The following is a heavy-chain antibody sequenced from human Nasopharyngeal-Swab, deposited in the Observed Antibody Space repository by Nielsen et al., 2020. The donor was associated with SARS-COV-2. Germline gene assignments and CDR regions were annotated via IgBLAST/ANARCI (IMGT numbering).Heavy chain of an antibody. V-gene: IGHV3-9*01. CDR3: ARYCSTTSCPRGFDY. J-gene: IGHJ4*02. CDR2: ISWNSGSI. D-gene: IGHD2-2*01. CDR1: GFTFDDYA. Sequence: GGSLRLSCAASGFTFDDYAMHWVRQAPGKGLEWVSGISWNSGSIGYADSVKGRFTISRDNAKNSLYLQMNSLRAEDTALYYCARYCSTTSCPRGFDYWGQGTLVTVSS.